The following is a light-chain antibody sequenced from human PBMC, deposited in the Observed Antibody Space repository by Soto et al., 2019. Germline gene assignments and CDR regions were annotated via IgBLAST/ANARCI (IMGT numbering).Light chain of an antibody. J-gene: IGKJ4*01. V-gene: IGKV3-20*01. CDR1: QNIRNNY. CDR2: AAS. CDR3: QQYGSSPLT. Sequence: EIVLTQSPGTLSLSPGERATLSCRASQNIRNNYLAWYQQKPGQAPRLLIYAASSRATGIPGRFSGSGSGADFTLTISRLEPEDFAVYYCQQYGSSPLTFGGGTTVEIK.